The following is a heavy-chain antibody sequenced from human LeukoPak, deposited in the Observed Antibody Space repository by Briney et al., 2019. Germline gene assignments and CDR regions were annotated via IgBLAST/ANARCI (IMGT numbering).Heavy chain of an antibody. Sequence: GGSLRLSCAASGFTFSSYAMSWVRQAPGKGLEWVSAISGSGGSTYYADSVKGRFTISRDNSKNTLYLQMNSLRAEDTAVYYCAVGFQWLVRVFDYWGQGTLVTVSS. V-gene: IGHV3-23*01. CDR1: GFTFSSYA. CDR2: ISGSGGST. CDR3: AVGFQWLVRVFDY. D-gene: IGHD6-19*01. J-gene: IGHJ4*02.